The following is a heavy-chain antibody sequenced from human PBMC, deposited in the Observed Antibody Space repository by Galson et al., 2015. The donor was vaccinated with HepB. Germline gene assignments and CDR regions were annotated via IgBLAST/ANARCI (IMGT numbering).Heavy chain of an antibody. V-gene: IGHV3-33*01. CDR1: GFRFTSFG. D-gene: IGHD1-26*01. Sequence: SLRLSCAASGFRFTSFGLHWVRQAPGKGLEWVAIMWYDGSNKYYSDSVRGRFTISRDISKNTLYLQMNSLRAEDTAVYYCARDRSGSYFDHWGQGTPVTVSS. CDR3: ARDRSGSYFDH. CDR2: MWYDGSNK. J-gene: IGHJ4*02.